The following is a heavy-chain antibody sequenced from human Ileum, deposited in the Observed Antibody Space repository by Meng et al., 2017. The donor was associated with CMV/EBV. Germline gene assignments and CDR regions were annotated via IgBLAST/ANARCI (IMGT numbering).Heavy chain of an antibody. CDR2: ISAGGDST. J-gene: IGHJ4*02. CDR3: ARLIPGIGGY. V-gene: IGHV3-23*01. Sequence: GGSLRLSCAVSGLTFSTYAMSWVRQAPGKGLERVSGISAGGDSTYYADSVKGRSTISRDNSKNTLFLQMSSLRADDTAVYYCARLIPGIGGYWGQGTLVTVSS. D-gene: IGHD3-16*01. CDR1: GLTFSTYA.